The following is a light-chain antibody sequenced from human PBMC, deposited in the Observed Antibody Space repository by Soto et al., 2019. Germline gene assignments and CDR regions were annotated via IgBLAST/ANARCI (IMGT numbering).Light chain of an antibody. CDR2: GAS. J-gene: IGKJ2*01. CDR3: QQYGNSPPYT. Sequence: EIVLTQSPGTLSLSPGERATLSCRASQSISSSFLAWYQQKPGQAPRLLIYGASSRATGIPDRFSGSGSGTDFTLTISRLEPEDFAAYYCQQYGNSPPYTFGQGTKLEI. CDR1: QSISSSF. V-gene: IGKV3-20*01.